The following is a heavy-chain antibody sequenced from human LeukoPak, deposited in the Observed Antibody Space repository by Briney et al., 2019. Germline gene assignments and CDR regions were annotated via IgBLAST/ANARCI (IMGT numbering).Heavy chain of an antibody. CDR2: ISGSGGST. J-gene: IGHJ4*02. D-gene: IGHD3-10*01. Sequence: PGGSLRLSCAASGFTFSSYAMSWVRQAPGKGLEWVSAISGSGGSTYYADSVKGRFTISRDNSKNTLYLQMNSLRAEDTAVYYCARDRRSGSYFGYWGQGTLVTVSS. CDR1: GFTFSSYA. V-gene: IGHV3-23*01. CDR3: ARDRRSGSYFGY.